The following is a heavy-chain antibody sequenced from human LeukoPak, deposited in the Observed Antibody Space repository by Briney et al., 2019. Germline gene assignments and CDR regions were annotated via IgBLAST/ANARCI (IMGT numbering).Heavy chain of an antibody. CDR3: ARGNSGYYYGSGSYNYFDY. Sequence: SQTLSLTCTVSGGSISSGSYYWSWLRQPAGKGLEWIGRIYTSGSTNYNPSLKSRVTISVDTSKNQFSLKLSSVTAADTSVYYCARGNSGYYYGSGSYNYFDYWGQGTLVTVSS. J-gene: IGHJ4*02. CDR1: GGSISSGSYY. CDR2: IYTSGST. V-gene: IGHV4-61*02. D-gene: IGHD3-10*01.